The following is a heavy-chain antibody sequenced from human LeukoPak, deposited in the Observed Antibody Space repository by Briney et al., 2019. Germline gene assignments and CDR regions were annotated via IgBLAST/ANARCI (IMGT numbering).Heavy chain of an antibody. Sequence: GGSLRLSCAASGFIFSSYGMHWGRQPPGKGLEGVAVIWYDGSKKHHADSAKGRFTISRENTKNTLYLQINTLRAEDTAVYYCARDRCGGDWYLADYWSRGTVVSVPS. V-gene: IGHV3-33*01. J-gene: IGHJ4*02. D-gene: IGHD2-21*02. CDR2: IWYDGSKK. CDR3: ARDRCGGDWYLADY. CDR1: GFIFSSYG.